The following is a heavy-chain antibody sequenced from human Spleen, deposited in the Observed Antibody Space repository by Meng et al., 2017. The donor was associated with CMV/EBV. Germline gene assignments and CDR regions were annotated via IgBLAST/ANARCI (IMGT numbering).Heavy chain of an antibody. Sequence: SETLSLTCTISGGSISSYYWSWIRQPPGKGLEWIGHIHYSGSTNYNPSLKSRVTVSADTSKNQFSLKLRSVTAADTAVYYCARGGGSHRGDAFDIWGQGTMVTVSS. CDR2: IHYSGST. D-gene: IGHD1-26*01. V-gene: IGHV4-59*01. CDR1: GGSISSYY. J-gene: IGHJ3*02. CDR3: ARGGGSHRGDAFDI.